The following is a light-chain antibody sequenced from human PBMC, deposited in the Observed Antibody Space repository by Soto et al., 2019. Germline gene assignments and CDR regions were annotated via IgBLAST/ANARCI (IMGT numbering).Light chain of an antibody. V-gene: IGLV2-14*01. Sequence: QSVLTQPASVSGSPGQSITISCTGTSSDVGAYNYVSWYQQHPGEAPKLIIYGVTNRPSGVSYRFSGSESGNTASLTTSGLQADDEADYYCRSYAGRYTYVFGSGTKVTVL. CDR1: SSDVGAYNY. CDR2: GVT. CDR3: RSYAGRYTYV. J-gene: IGLJ1*01.